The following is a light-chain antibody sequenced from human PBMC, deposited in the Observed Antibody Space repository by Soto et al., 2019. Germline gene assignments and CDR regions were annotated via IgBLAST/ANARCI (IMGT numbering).Light chain of an antibody. CDR1: QSVSTS. CDR3: QQYNNWWT. CDR2: GAS. V-gene: IGKV3-15*01. Sequence: EIVMTQSPATLSVSPGETATLSCRASQSVSTSLAWYQQKPGQAPRLLISGASTRAPGVTARFSGSGSETEFTLTISSLQSEDFAVYYCQQYNNWWTFGQGTKVEI. J-gene: IGKJ1*01.